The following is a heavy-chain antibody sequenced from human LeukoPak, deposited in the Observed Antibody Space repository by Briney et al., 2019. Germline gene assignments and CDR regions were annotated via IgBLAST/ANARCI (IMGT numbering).Heavy chain of an antibody. Sequence: GGSLRLSCAASGFTFSDYYMSWIRQAPGKGLEWVSYISSNSRTIYHADSVKGRFTISRDNAKNSLYLQMNSLRAEDTAVYYCARGTVAGRIDYFDYWGQGTLVTVSS. J-gene: IGHJ4*02. D-gene: IGHD6-19*01. CDR3: ARGTVAGRIDYFDY. V-gene: IGHV3-11*01. CDR2: ISSNSRTI. CDR1: GFTFSDYY.